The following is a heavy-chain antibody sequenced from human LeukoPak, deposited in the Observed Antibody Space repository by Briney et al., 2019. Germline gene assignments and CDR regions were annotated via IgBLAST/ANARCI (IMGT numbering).Heavy chain of an antibody. J-gene: IGHJ4*02. Sequence: GGSLKLSCTPSGFTFSKSAMHWVRPSPGKGLEWVAYIAHHGNDKYYVDSVKGRFIISRDNSRRTLYLQMNSLRPDDTALYYCAKDGSWSCTDWGQGTPVTVSS. D-gene: IGHD2-8*02. V-gene: IGHV3-30*02. CDR3: AKDGSWSCTD. CDR1: GFTFSKSA. CDR2: IAHHGNDK.